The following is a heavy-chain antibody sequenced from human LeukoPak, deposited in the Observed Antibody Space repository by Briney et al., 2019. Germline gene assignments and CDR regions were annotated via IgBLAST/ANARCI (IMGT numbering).Heavy chain of an antibody. Sequence: SGGSLRLSCAASGFTFSTSSMNWVRQAPGKGLEWISYISSGSGTIYYADSVKGRFTISKDNAKNSLSLQMNSLRAEDTAVYYCARDGVRYGGTNWFDPWGQGTLVTVSS. J-gene: IGHJ5*02. CDR2: ISSGSGTI. CDR1: GFTFSTSS. V-gene: IGHV3-48*01. CDR3: ARDGVRYGGTNWFDP. D-gene: IGHD1-1*01.